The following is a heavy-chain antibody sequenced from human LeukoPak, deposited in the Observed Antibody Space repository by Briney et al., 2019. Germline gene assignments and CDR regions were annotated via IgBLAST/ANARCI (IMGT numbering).Heavy chain of an antibody. CDR3: ARESDYYYGSGSSSRFDY. CDR2: INPNSGGT. D-gene: IGHD3-10*01. CDR1: GYTFTGYY. Sequence: ASVKVSCKASGYTFTGYYMHWVRQAPGQGLEWMGWINPNSGGTNYAQKFQGRVTMTRDTSISTAYMEPSRLRSDDTAVYYCARESDYYYGSGSSSRFDYWGQGTLVTVSS. V-gene: IGHV1-2*02. J-gene: IGHJ4*02.